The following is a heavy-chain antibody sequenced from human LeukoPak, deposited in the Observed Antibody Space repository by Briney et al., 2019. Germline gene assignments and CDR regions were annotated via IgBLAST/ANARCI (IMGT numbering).Heavy chain of an antibody. V-gene: IGHV4-34*01. CDR1: GGSFSGYY. Sequence: SETLSLTCAVYGGSFSGYYWSWIRQPPGKGLEWIGEINHSGSTNYNPSLKSRVTISVDTSKNQFSLKLSSVTAADMAVYYCARAAAAGNWFDPWGQGTLVTVSS. CDR2: INHSGST. D-gene: IGHD6-13*01. J-gene: IGHJ5*02. CDR3: ARAAAAGNWFDP.